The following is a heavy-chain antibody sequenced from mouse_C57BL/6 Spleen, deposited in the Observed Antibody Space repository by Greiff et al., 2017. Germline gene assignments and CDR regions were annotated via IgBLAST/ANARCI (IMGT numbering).Heavy chain of an antibody. J-gene: IGHJ3*01. V-gene: IGHV1-55*01. CDR3: ARWRESDCAWFAY. CDR1: GYTFTSYW. D-gene: IGHD2-4*01. Sequence: QVQLQQPGAELVKPGASVKMSCKASGYTFTSYWITWVKQRPGQGLEWIGDIHPGSGSTNYNEKFKSKATLTVATSSSTAYMQLSSLTSEDSAVYYCARWRESDCAWFAYRGQESLGTVS. CDR2: IHPGSGST.